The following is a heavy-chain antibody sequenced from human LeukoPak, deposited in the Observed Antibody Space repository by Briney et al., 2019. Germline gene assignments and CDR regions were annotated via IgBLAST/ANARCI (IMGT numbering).Heavy chain of an antibody. CDR2: INNSGGRT. D-gene: IGHD4-11*01. Sequence: GGSLRLSCAASGFTFSKYDTSWVRQGPGKGPEWVSGINNSGGRTYYADSVKGRFTISRDNSKNTLFLQMNSLRTEDTAVYFCARWGNDYSQFDSWGQGTLVTVSS. V-gene: IGHV3-23*01. CDR3: ARWGNDYSQFDS. CDR1: GFTFSKYD. J-gene: IGHJ4*02.